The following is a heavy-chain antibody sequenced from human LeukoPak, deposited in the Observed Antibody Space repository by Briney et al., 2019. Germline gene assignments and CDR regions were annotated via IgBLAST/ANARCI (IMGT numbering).Heavy chain of an antibody. J-gene: IGHJ4*02. CDR1: GYSISSGYY. CDR3: ARDSKVVPAAKLAY. Sequence: SETLSLTRTVSGYSISSGYYWGWIRQPPGKGLEWIGSIYHSGSTYYNPSLKSRVTISVDTSKNQFSLKLSSVTAADTAVYYCARDSKVVPAAKLAYWGQGTLVTVSS. V-gene: IGHV4-38-2*02. D-gene: IGHD2-2*01. CDR2: IYHSGST.